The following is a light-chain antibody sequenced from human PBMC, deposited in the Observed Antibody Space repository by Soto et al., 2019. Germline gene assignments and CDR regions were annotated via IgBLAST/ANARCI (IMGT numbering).Light chain of an antibody. CDR1: QSLLHSNGYNY. V-gene: IGKV2-28*01. CDR3: MQALQTVT. CDR2: LGS. Sequence: DIVMTQSPLSLPVTPGEPASISCRSSQSLLHSNGYNYLDWYLQKPGQSPQLLIYLGSNRASGVTDRFSGSGSGTDFTLKISRVEAEDVGVYYCMQALQTVTFGQGTRL. J-gene: IGKJ5*01.